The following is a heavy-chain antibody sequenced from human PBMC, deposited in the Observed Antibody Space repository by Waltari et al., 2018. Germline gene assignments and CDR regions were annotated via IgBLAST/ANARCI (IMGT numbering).Heavy chain of an antibody. V-gene: IGHV3-20*04. J-gene: IGHJ4*02. CDR3: ARYLNWGLPRFDN. CDR1: GFKFNDYG. D-gene: IGHD3-16*01. CDR2: ITWNGGII. Sequence: EVQLAESGGAVVRPGGSLRRTWVASGFKFNDYGMSWVRRVPGKGLEWVSGITWNGGIISYSDSVKGRFTITRDNDKNSLSLQMTSLRVEDTALYYCARYLNWGLPRFDNWGQGTQVTVSS.